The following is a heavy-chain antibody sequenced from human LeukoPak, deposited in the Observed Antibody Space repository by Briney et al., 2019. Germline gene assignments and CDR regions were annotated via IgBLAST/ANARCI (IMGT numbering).Heavy chain of an antibody. CDR3: ARDQYGSGDGYYMDV. V-gene: IGHV1-2*02. D-gene: IGHD3-10*01. Sequence: VASVKVSCKASGYTFTGYYLHWVRQAPGQGLEWMGWITPNSGGTNYAQRFQGRVTMTRDTSISTAYMELSRLRSDDTAVYYCARDQYGSGDGYYMDVWGKGTTVIISS. CDR2: ITPNSGGT. J-gene: IGHJ6*03. CDR1: GYTFTGYY.